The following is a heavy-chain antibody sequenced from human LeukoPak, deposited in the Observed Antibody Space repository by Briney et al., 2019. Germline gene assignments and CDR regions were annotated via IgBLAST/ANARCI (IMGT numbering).Heavy chain of an antibody. J-gene: IGHJ3*02. D-gene: IGHD3-10*01. Sequence: ASVKVSCKASGYTFTSYAMHWVRQAPGQRLEWMGWINAGNGNTKYSQEFQGRVTITRDTSASTAYMELSSLRSEDMAVHYCARSQGVSGYDAFDIWGQGTMVTVSS. CDR1: GYTFTSYA. CDR2: INAGNGNT. CDR3: ARSQGVSGYDAFDI. V-gene: IGHV1-3*03.